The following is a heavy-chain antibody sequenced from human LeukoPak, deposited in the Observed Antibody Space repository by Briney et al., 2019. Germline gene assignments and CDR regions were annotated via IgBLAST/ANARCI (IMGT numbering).Heavy chain of an antibody. V-gene: IGHV3-23*01. J-gene: IGHJ3*02. Sequence: GGSLRLSCAASGFTFSSYAMSWVRQAPGKGLEWVSAISGSGGSTYYADSVKGRFTISRDNSKNTLYLLMNSLRAEDTAVYYCARPSEVRGPSHAFDIWGQGTMVTVSS. CDR2: ISGSGGST. CDR3: ARPSEVRGPSHAFDI. D-gene: IGHD3-10*01. CDR1: GFTFSSYA.